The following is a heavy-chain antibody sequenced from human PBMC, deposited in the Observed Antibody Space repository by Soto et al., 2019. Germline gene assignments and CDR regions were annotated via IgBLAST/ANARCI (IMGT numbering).Heavy chain of an antibody. J-gene: IGHJ4*02. D-gene: IGHD3-9*01. CDR1: GGSFSGYY. V-gene: IGHV4-34*01. CDR2: INHSGST. Sequence: SETLSLTCAVYGGSFSGYYWSWIRQPPGKGLEWIGEINHSGSTNYNPSLKSRVTISEDTSKNQFSLKLSSVTAADTAVYYCARERSDILTGYESGVFDYWGQGTLVTVSS. CDR3: ARERSDILTGYESGVFDY.